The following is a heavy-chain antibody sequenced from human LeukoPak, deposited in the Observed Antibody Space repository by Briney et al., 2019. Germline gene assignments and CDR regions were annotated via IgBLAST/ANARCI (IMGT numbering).Heavy chain of an antibody. V-gene: IGHV3-64*02. D-gene: IGHD3-10*01. CDR3: ARGLYHGSGKYYFDY. CDR2: ISSDGRSA. CDR1: GFXFSSFP. J-gene: IGHJ4*02. Sequence: PGGSLRLSCAASGFXFSSFPISWVRQAPGKGLEYVSTISSDGRSAYYVDSVKGRFTISRDNSKNTLYLQMGSLRAEDMAVYYCARGLYHGSGKYYFDYWGQGILVTVSS.